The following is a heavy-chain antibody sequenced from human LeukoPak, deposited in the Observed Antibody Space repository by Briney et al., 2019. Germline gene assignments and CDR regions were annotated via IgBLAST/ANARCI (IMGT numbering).Heavy chain of an antibody. J-gene: IGHJ4*02. V-gene: IGHV3-9*01. CDR1: GFSFDDYS. Sequence: SLTPSCALSGFSFDDYSMQWVRPAPGRGLEWVSGISSIRGSISYADCVKGRFTISRDNAKNCLYLQMNSLRAADSALYYCARDRSMTHFDYWGQGNLVTVSS. CDR2: ISSIRGSI. CDR3: ARDRSMTHFDY.